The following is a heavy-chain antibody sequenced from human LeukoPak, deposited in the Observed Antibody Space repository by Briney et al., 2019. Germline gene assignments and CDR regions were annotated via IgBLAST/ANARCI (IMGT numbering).Heavy chain of an antibody. D-gene: IGHD3-22*01. J-gene: IGHJ3*02. V-gene: IGHV1-2*06. CDR1: GYTFTGYY. CDR3: TREDDSSGYRPFDI. Sequence: ASVKVSCKASGYTFTGYYIHWVRQAPGQGLEWMGRINPNSGGTNYAQKFQGRVTMTRDTSVSTAYMDLSSLRSDDTAVYYCTREDDSSGYRPFDIWGQGTMVTVSS. CDR2: INPNSGGT.